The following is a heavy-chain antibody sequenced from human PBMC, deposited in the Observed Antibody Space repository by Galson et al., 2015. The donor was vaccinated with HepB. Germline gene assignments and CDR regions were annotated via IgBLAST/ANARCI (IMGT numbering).Heavy chain of an antibody. CDR3: ARDPDSSGWPYYYYGMDV. CDR1: GFTFSSYW. Sequence: SLRLSCAASGFTFSSYWMHWVRQAPGKGLVWVSRINSDGSSTSYADSVKGRFTISRDNAKNTLYLQMNSLRAEDTAVYYCARDPDSSGWPYYYYGMDVWGQGTTVTVSS. D-gene: IGHD6-19*01. J-gene: IGHJ6*02. V-gene: IGHV3-74*01. CDR2: INSDGSST.